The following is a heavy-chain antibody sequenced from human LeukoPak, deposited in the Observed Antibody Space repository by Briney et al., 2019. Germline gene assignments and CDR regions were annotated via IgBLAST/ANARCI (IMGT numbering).Heavy chain of an antibody. J-gene: IGHJ4*02. CDR1: GGSFSGYY. CDR3: ARDQYYYGSGGYFDY. CDR2: INHSGST. V-gene: IGHV4-34*01. D-gene: IGHD3-10*01. Sequence: SETLSLTCAVYGGSFSGYYWNWIRQPPGKGLEWIGEINHSGSTNYNPSLKSRVTISVDTSKNQFSLKLSSVTAADTAVCYCARDQYYYGSGGYFDYWGQGTLVTVSS.